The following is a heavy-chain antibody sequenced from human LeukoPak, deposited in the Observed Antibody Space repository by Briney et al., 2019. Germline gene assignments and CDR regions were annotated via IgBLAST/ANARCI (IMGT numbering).Heavy chain of an antibody. Sequence: GGSLRLSCAASGFTFSSYAMSWVRQAPGKGLEWVSAISGSGGSTYYADSVKGRFTISRDNSKNTLYLQMNSLRAEDTAVYYCAKHKVATIYESADAFDIWGQGTVVTVSS. V-gene: IGHV3-23*01. J-gene: IGHJ3*02. CDR2: ISGSGGST. D-gene: IGHD5-12*01. CDR3: AKHKVATIYESADAFDI. CDR1: GFTFSSYA.